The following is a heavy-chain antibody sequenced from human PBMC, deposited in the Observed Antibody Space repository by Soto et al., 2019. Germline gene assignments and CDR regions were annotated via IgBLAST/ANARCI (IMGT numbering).Heavy chain of an antibody. Sequence: SETLSLTCTVSGASISGFYWSWIRKSAGKGLEWIGRIYATGTTDYNPSLKSRVMMSVDTSKKQFSLKLRSVTAADTAVYYCVRDGTKTLRDWFDPWGQGISVTAPQ. J-gene: IGHJ5*02. V-gene: IGHV4-4*07. CDR1: GASISGFY. CDR2: IYATGTT. D-gene: IGHD1-1*01. CDR3: VRDGTKTLRDWFDP.